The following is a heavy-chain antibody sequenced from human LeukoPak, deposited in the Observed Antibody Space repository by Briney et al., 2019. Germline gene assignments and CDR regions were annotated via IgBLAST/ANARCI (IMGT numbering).Heavy chain of an antibody. CDR2: IYYSGST. CDR3: ARHVWGYYYYYGMDV. D-gene: IGHD7-27*01. J-gene: IGHJ6*02. V-gene: IGHV4-39*01. Sequence: DPSETVSLTCSVSGGSISSSSHYWAWIRQPPGKGLEWIGSIYYSGSTNYNPSLKSRVTISVDTSKKQFSLKLSSVTAADTAVYYCARHVWGYYYYYGMDVWGQGTTVRVSS. CDR1: GGSISSSSHY.